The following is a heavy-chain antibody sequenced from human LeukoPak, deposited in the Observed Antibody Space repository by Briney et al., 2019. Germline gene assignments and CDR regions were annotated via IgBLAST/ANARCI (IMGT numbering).Heavy chain of an antibody. V-gene: IGHV4-39*01. D-gene: IGHD7-27*01. CDR1: GGSISSSSYY. CDR3: ARQRLGMGQNRVDY. J-gene: IGHJ4*02. CDR2: IYYSGST. Sequence: SETLSLTCTVSGGSISSSSYYWGWIRLPPGKGLEWIGSIYYSGSTYYNPSLKSRVTISVDTSKNQFSLKLSSVTAADTAVYYCARQRLGMGQNRVDYWGQGTLVTVSS.